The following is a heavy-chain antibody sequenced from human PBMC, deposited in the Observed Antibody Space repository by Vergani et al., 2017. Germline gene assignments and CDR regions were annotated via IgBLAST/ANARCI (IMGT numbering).Heavy chain of an antibody. V-gene: IGHV3-30*03. J-gene: IGHJ1*01. Sequence: QVHLVESGGGVVQPGRSLILSCVVSGFTSSYYGMHWVRQAPGKGLEWVAVISYDGTQKYYADSVKGRFTISRDNSKSTLYLQMNSLRTEDTAEYYCATKSCGTPGCQIGYFREWGQGTLVTVSS. CDR3: ATKSCGTPGCQIGYFRE. D-gene: IGHD1-1*01. CDR1: GFTSSYYG. CDR2: ISYDGTQK.